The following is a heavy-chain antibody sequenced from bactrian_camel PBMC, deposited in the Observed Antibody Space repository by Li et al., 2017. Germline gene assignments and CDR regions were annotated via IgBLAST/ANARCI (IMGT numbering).Heavy chain of an antibody. CDR2: ISSFSGTT. CDR1: GFTFSNYA. V-gene: IGHV3S35*01. CDR3: CTDRMVGH. Sequence: VQLVESGGGLVQLGGSLRLSCAASGFTFSNYAMSWVRQAPGKGLEWVSCISSFSGTTYYGDSVKGRFTISRDNAKNTVYLQIHSPKPEDTALYSCCTDRMVGHCGRGTQVTVS. J-gene: IGHJ4*01. D-gene: IGHD5*01.